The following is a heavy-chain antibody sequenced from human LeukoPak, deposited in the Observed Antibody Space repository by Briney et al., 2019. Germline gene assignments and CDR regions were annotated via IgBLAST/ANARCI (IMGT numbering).Heavy chain of an antibody. CDR2: INPNSGGT. Sequence: PGASVTVSCKASGYTFTSYGITWVRQAPGQGLEWMGWINPNSGGTNYAQKFRGRVTMTRDTSISTAYMELSSLRSDDTAVYYCARDRFNWNHVEYWGQGTLVTVSS. CDR1: GYTFTSYG. D-gene: IGHD1-14*01. J-gene: IGHJ4*02. V-gene: IGHV1-2*02. CDR3: ARDRFNWNHVEY.